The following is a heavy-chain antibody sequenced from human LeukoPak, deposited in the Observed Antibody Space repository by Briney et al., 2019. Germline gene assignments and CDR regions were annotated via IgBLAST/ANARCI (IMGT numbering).Heavy chain of an antibody. D-gene: IGHD3-10*02. CDR1: GFTFSSYA. Sequence: PGGSLRLSCAASGFTFSSYAMSWVRQAPGKGLEGVSAISGSGGSTYYADSVKGGFTISRDNAKNSLYLQMNSLRAEDTAVYYCAELGITMIGGVWGKGTTVTISS. J-gene: IGHJ6*04. V-gene: IGHV3-23*01. CDR3: AELGITMIGGV. CDR2: ISGSGGST.